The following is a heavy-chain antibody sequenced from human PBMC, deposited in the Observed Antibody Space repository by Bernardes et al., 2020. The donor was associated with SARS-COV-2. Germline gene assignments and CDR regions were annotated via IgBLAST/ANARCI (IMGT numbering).Heavy chain of an antibody. V-gene: IGHV4-39*01. CDR2: IYCSGRT. Sequence: SETLSLTCTVSGASITNANYYWVWIRQPPGKGLEWFGNIYCSGRTYYNPSLKGRLTMAVDTSKNRFSLRLSSVTAADTAVYYCARLSDYNFWTGTDGYFDLWGRGTLVTVSS. J-gene: IGHJ2*01. CDR1: GASITNANYY. D-gene: IGHD3-3*01. CDR3: ARLSDYNFWTGTDGYFDL.